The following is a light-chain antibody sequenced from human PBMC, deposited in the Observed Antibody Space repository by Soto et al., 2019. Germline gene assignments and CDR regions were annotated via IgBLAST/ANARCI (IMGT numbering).Light chain of an antibody. CDR1: SSDVGGYNY. CDR3: SSYTSSSTLEYV. Sequence: QSVLTQPASVSGSPGQSITISCTGTSSDVGGYNYVSWYQQHPGKAPKLVIYDVSNRPSGVSNRFSGSKSGNTASLTISGLQAEDEADYYCSSYTSSSTLEYVFGTGTKVTVL. CDR2: DVS. V-gene: IGLV2-14*01. J-gene: IGLJ1*01.